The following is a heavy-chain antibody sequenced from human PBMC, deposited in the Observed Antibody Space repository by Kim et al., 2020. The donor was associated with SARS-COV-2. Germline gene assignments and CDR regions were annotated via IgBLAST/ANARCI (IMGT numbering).Heavy chain of an antibody. Sequence: SPSRKSRVTISVDTSKNQFSLKLSSVTAADTAVYYCASYYYDGSGYYYEYWGQGTLVTVSS. D-gene: IGHD3-22*01. CDR3: ASYYYDGSGYYYEY. V-gene: IGHV4-4*09. J-gene: IGHJ4*02.